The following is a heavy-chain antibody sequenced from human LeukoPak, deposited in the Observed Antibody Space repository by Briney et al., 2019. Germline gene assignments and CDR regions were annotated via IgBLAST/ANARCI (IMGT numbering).Heavy chain of an antibody. CDR2: IYPGDSDT. CDR3: ARLGPRGYSYAPWYWFDP. D-gene: IGHD5-18*01. V-gene: IGHV5-51*01. J-gene: IGHJ5*02. Sequence: GESLKISCKGSGYSFTSYWIDWVRQMPGKGLEWMGIIYPGDSDTRYSPSFQGQVTISADKSISTAYLQWSSLKASDTAMYYCARLGPRGYSYAPWYWFDPWGQGTLVTVSS. CDR1: GYSFTSYW.